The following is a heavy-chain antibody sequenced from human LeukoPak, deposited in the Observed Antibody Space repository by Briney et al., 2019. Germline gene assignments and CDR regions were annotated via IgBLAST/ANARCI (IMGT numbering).Heavy chain of an antibody. Sequence: PSETLSLTCAVYGGSFSGYYWSWIRQPPGKGLEWIGEINHSGSTNYNPSLKSRVTISVDTSKNQFSLKLSSVTAADTAVYYCARGRFGYYYDYYYYMDVWGKGTTVTVSS. CDR1: GGSFSGYY. CDR2: INHSGST. D-gene: IGHD3-22*01. CDR3: ARGRFGYYYDYYYYMDV. J-gene: IGHJ6*03. V-gene: IGHV4-34*01.